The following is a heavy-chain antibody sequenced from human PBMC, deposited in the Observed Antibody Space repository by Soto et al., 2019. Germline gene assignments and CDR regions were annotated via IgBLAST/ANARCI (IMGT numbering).Heavy chain of an antibody. CDR3: ARGRYGDY. V-gene: IGHV1-18*01. CDR2: ISAHNGNT. CDR1: GYTFTSYG. J-gene: IGHJ4*02. Sequence: QVHLVQSGAEVKKPGASVKVSCKASGYTFTSYGITWVRQAPGPGLEWMGWISAHNGNTDYAQKLQGRVIVTRDTSTSTAYMELSRLISDDTAVYYCARGRYGDYWGQGALVTVSS. D-gene: IGHD1-1*01.